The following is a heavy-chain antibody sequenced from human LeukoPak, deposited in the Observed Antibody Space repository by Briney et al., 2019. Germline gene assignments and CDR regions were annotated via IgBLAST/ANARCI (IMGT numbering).Heavy chain of an antibody. CDR1: GGSISSGSYY. V-gene: IGHV4-61*02. Sequence: SETLSLTCTVSGGSISSGSYYWSWIRQPAGKGLEWIGRIYISGKTDYRPSLKSRATISGDRSKNQFSLKVYSVTAADTAVYYCARELRLGFFDIWGPGTVVTVSS. J-gene: IGHJ4*02. D-gene: IGHD3-16*01. CDR2: IYISGKT. CDR3: ARELRLGFFDI.